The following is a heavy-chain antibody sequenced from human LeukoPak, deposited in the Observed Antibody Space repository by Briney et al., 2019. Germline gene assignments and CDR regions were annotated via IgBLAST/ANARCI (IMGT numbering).Heavy chain of an antibody. V-gene: IGHV4-4*02. CDR2: IYHSGST. Sequence: PSETLSLTCAVSGGSISSSNWWSWVRQPPGKGLEWIGEIYHSGSTNYNPSLKSRVTISVDKSKNQFSLKLSSVTAADTAVYYCARVSYGGNPKFDYWGQGTLVTVSS. CDR1: GGSISSSNW. D-gene: IGHD4-23*01. J-gene: IGHJ4*02. CDR3: ARVSYGGNPKFDY.